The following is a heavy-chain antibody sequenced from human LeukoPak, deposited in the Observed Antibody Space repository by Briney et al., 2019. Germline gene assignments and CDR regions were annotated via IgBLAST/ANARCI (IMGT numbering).Heavy chain of an antibody. CDR1: GFTFDEYA. CDR3: AKDTGSGWYYFDY. V-gene: IGHV3-9*01. CDR2: ISWNSGSI. Sequence: GRSLRLSCAASGFTFDEYAMHWVRQAPGKGLEWVSGISWNSGSIGYADSVKGRFTISRDNAKNSLYLQMNSLRAEDTALYYCAKDTGSGWYYFDYWGQGTLVTVSS. D-gene: IGHD6-19*01. J-gene: IGHJ4*02.